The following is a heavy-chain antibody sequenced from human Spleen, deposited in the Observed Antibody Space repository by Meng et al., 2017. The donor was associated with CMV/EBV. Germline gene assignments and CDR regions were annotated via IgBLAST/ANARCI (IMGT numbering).Heavy chain of an antibody. D-gene: IGHD4-23*01. V-gene: IGHV3-23*01. CDR2: ISGSGGGTYYGDSV. Sequence: GESLKISCAASGFTFSTYAMSWVRQAPEKGLEWVSAISGSGGGTYYGDSVYYADSVKGRFTISRDNSKKTLYLQMTSLRVEDTAEYYCASLGGRASPTTGFYYYGMDVWGRGTTVTVSS. CDR1: GFTFSTYA. J-gene: IGHJ6*02. CDR3: ASLGGRASPTTGFYYYGMDV.